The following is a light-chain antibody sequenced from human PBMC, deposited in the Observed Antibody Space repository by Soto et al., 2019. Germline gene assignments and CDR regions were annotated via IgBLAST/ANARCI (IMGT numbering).Light chain of an antibody. V-gene: IGKV1-5*03. CDR1: QSISSW. Sequence: DIQMTQSPSTLSSSVGDRVTITCRASQSISSWLAWYQQKPGKAPHLVIYEASSLETGVPSTFSGSGSGTEFTLTISSLQPDDLATYYCQQYHSYPWTFGQGTKVAIK. CDR2: EAS. J-gene: IGKJ1*01. CDR3: QQYHSYPWT.